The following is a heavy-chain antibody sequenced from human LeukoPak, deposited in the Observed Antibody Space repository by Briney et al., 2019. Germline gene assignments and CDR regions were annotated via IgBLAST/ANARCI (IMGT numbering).Heavy chain of an antibody. J-gene: IGHJ6*02. CDR3: AREDLSWQLVPYYYYGMDV. CDR1: GYTFTSYG. V-gene: IGHV1-18*01. Sequence: ASVKVSCKASGYTFTSYGISWVRQAPGQGLEWMGWISAYNGNTNYAQKLQGRVTMTTDTSTSTAYMELRSLRSDDTAVYYCAREDLSWQLVPYYYYGMDVWGQGTTVTVSS. D-gene: IGHD6-13*01. CDR2: ISAYNGNT.